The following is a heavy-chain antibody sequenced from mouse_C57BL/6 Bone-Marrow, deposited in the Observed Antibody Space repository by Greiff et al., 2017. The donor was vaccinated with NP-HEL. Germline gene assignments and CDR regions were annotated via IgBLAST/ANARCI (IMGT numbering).Heavy chain of an antibody. D-gene: IGHD1-1*01. CDR2: IYPGSGST. J-gene: IGHJ3*01. Sequence: QVQLQQSGAELVKPGASVKMSCKASGYTFTSYWITWVKQRPGQGLEWIGDIYPGSGSTNYNEKFKSKATLTVDTSSSTAYMQLSSLTSEDSAVYYWAREGEVYYGSSVRPAWFAYWGQGTLVTVSA. CDR3: AREGEVYYGSSVRPAWFAY. V-gene: IGHV1-55*01. CDR1: GYTFTSYW.